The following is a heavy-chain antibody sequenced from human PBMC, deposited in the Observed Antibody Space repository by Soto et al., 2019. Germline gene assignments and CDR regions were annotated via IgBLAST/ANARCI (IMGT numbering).Heavy chain of an antibody. V-gene: IGHV3-48*02. CDR2: ISSSSSTI. CDR1: GFTFSSYS. Sequence: PGGSLRLSCAASGFTFSSYSMNWVRQAPGKGLEWVSYISSSSSTIYYTDSVKGRFTISRDNAKNSLYLQMNSLRDEDTAVYYCARDGIWFGDFDAFDIWGQGTMVTVSS. D-gene: IGHD3-10*01. CDR3: ARDGIWFGDFDAFDI. J-gene: IGHJ3*02.